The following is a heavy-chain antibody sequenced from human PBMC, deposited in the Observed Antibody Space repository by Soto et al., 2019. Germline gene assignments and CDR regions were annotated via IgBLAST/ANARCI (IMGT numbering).Heavy chain of an antibody. J-gene: IGHJ4*02. CDR1: VFTFTNAW. V-gene: IGHV3-15*01. Sequence: PGGSLRFSCVASVFTFTNAWMSWVRQAPGMGLEWVGRIKTKSDCWTTDYAAPVKGRFTISRDDSKNTLYLQTNSLKTEDTAVYYCTTEDCSGGSCYISVYWGQGT. D-gene: IGHD2-15*01. CDR2: IKTKSDCWTT. CDR3: TTEDCSGGSCYISVY.